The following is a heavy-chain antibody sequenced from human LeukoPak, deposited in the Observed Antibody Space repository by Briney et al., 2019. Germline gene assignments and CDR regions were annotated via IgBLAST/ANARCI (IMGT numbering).Heavy chain of an antibody. V-gene: IGHV3-30*03. CDR1: GFIFSSYA. CDR3: ARDVTMIAVAGGRFDY. D-gene: IGHD6-19*01. CDR2: ISYDGSNK. Sequence: GGSLRLSCAAAGFIFSSYAMSWVRQAPGKGLEWVAVISYDGSNKYYADSVKGRFTISRDNSKNTLYLQMNSLRAEDTAVYYCARDVTMIAVAGGRFDYWGQGTLVTVSS. J-gene: IGHJ4*02.